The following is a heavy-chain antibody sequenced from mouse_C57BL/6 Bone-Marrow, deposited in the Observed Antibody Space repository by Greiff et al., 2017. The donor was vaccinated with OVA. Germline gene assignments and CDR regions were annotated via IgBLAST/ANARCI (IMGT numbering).Heavy chain of an antibody. CDR2: INSDGGST. CDR1: EYEFPSHD. CDR3: ARGGPYWYFDV. Sequence: DVKLVESGGGLVQPGESLKLSCESNEYEFPSHDMSWVRKTPEKRLELVAAINSDGGSTYYPDTMERRFIISRDNTKKTLYLQMNSLRSEDTAMYYCARGGPYWYFDVWGTGTTVTVSS. J-gene: IGHJ1*03. V-gene: IGHV5-2*03.